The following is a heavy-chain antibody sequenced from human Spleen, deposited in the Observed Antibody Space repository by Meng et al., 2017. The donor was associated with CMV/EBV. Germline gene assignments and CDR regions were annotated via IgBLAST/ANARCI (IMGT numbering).Heavy chain of an antibody. V-gene: IGHV3-7*01. J-gene: IGHJ6*02. CDR2: IKEDGSEK. Sequence: GSLRLSCAASGFTFSSYWMSWVRQAPGKGLEWVANIKEDGSEKDYVDAVKGRFTISRDNAKKSLYLQMNSLRADDTAMYYCARDRFIKPKFSFYYAMDVWGHGTTVTVSS. CDR1: GFTFSSYW. D-gene: IGHD3-10*01. CDR3: ARDRFIKPKFSFYYAMDV.